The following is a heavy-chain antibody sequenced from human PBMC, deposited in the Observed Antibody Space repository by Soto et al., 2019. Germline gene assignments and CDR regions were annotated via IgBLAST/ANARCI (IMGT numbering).Heavy chain of an antibody. D-gene: IGHD6-19*01. J-gene: IGHJ4*02. CDR2: ISYDGSNK. Sequence: QPGGSLRLSCAASGFTFSSYAMHWVRQAPGKGLEWVAVISYDGSNKYYADSVKGRFTISRDNSKNTLYLQMNSLRAEDTAVYYCARAGTRGIAVAAGYWGQGTLVTVSS. V-gene: IGHV3-30-3*01. CDR3: ARAGTRGIAVAAGY. CDR1: GFTFSSYA.